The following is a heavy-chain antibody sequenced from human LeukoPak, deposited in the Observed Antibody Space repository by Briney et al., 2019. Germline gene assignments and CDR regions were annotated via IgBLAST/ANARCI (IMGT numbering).Heavy chain of an antibody. CDR2: ISGSGGST. V-gene: IGHV3-23*01. Sequence: PGGSLRLPCAASGFTISNYAMNWVRQAPGKGLEWVSGISGSGGSTDCADSAKGRFTISRDNSKNTLYLQMNSLRAEDTAIYYCAKEEWLRRDFNGMDVWGQGTTVSVSS. CDR3: AKEEWLRRDFNGMDV. D-gene: IGHD5-12*01. J-gene: IGHJ6*02. CDR1: GFTISNYA.